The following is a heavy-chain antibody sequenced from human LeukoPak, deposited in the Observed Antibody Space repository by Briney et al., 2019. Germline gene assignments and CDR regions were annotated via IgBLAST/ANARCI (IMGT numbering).Heavy chain of an antibody. CDR1: GFTVSSNS. D-gene: IGHD5-24*01. CDR2: IYSGGST. V-gene: IGHV3-66*01. CDR3: ARDNRDGYWADAFDI. J-gene: IGHJ3*02. Sequence: PGGSLRLSCAASGFTVSSNSMSWVRQAPGKGLEWVSGIYSGGSTYYADSVKVRFTISRDNTKNTLYLQMNSLRAEDTAVYYCARDNRDGYWADAFDIWGQGTMVTVSS.